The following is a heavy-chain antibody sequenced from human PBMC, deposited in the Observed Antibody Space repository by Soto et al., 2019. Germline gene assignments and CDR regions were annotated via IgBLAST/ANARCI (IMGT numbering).Heavy chain of an antibody. CDR2: IKQDGSEK. CDR3: ARALVVPAAPILLYDYYGMDV. V-gene: IGHV3-7*03. J-gene: IGHJ6*02. Sequence: HPGGSLRLSCAASGFTFSSYWMSWVRQAPGKGLEWVANIKQDGSEKYYVDSVKGRFTISRDNAKNSLYLQMNSLRAEDTAVYYCARALVVPAAPILLYDYYGMDVWGQGTTVTVSS. CDR1: GFTFSSYW. D-gene: IGHD2-2*01.